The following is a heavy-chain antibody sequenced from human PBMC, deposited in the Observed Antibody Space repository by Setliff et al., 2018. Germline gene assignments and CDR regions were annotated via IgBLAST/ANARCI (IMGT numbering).Heavy chain of an antibody. CDR3: ARHALSFDSAWDV. CDR1: GASITSYY. D-gene: IGHD3-9*01. J-gene: IGHJ6*04. V-gene: IGHV4-59*08. CDR2: IHNNGRI. Sequence: KPSETLSLTCSVSGASITSYYWSWIRQPPGKGLEWIAYIHNNGRIKYNTALKSRVTISLDTSKNQFSLNLNSATAADTAVYYCARHALSFDSAWDVWGKGTTVTVSS.